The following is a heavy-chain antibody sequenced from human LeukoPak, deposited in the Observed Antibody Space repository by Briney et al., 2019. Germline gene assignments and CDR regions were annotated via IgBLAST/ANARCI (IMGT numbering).Heavy chain of an antibody. CDR3: AGEVVITKGWFDP. V-gene: IGHV3-11*05. CDR1: GFTFSDYY. CDR2: ISSSSSYT. Sequence: GGSLRLSCAASGFTFSDYYMSWIRQAPGKGLEWVSYISSSSSYTNYADSVKGRFTISRDNAKNSLYLQMNSLRAEDTAVYYCAGEVVITKGWFDPWGQGTLVTVSS. J-gene: IGHJ5*02. D-gene: IGHD3-22*01.